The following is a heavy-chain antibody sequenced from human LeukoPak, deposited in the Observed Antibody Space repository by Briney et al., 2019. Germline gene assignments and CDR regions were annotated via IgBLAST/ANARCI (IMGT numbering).Heavy chain of an antibody. V-gene: IGHV3-53*01. CDR1: GFSVSSDY. D-gene: IGHD3-3*01. CDR3: AGRQTFYDFSFGY. J-gene: IGHJ4*02. CDR2: IYSGGNT. Sequence: GGSLRLSCAASGFSVSSDYMSWVRQAPGKGLEWVSVIYSGGNTYYADSVKGRFTISRDHSKNTLYLQMNSLRAEDTAVYYCAGRQTFYDFSFGYWGQGTLVTVSS.